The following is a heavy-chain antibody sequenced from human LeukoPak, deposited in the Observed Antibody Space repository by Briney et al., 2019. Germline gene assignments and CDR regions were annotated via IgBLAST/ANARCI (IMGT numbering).Heavy chain of an antibody. J-gene: IGHJ4*02. Sequence: ASVKVSCKASGYTFTDYAIHWVRRAPGQGLEWMAWINPGSGNTKYSQRFQGRVTITSDSSASTAYMELSSLRSDDTAVYYCASGSYSSLNPSWDYWGQGTLVTVSS. CDR1: GYTFTDYA. CDR2: INPGSGNT. V-gene: IGHV1-3*01. D-gene: IGHD1-26*01. CDR3: ASGSYSSLNPSWDY.